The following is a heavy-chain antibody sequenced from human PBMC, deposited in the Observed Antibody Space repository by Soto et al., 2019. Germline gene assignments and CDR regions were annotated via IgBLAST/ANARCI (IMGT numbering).Heavy chain of an antibody. CDR3: ARLGGYVSVGYYYLWDS. V-gene: IGHV4-39*01. CDR2: INHSGST. J-gene: IGHJ4*02. D-gene: IGHD3-22*01. CDR1: DGSMNSDSSY. Sequence: TLSLTCRVSDGSMNSDSSYWGWIRQPPGKGLEWIGVINHSGSTYHNLSLKGRVTMSVDASRNQFSLKLTSMTAADTAVYYCARLGGYVSVGYYYLWDSWGQGTLVTVSS.